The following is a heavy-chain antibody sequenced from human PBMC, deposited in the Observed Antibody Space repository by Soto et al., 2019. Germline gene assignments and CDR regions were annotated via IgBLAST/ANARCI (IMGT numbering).Heavy chain of an antibody. D-gene: IGHD3-3*01. Sequence: SGPTLVNPTQTLTLTCTFSGFSFRTSGVGVGWIRQPPGKALEWLALIYWDDDRRYSPSLKDRVTITKDTSKSQVVLTMTNVDTSDTCTYYSATTPGRYGVVTPFNYWGQGIPVTVSS. CDR2: IYWDDDR. CDR3: ATTPGRYGVVTPFNY. V-gene: IGHV2-5*02. CDR1: GFSFRTSGVG. J-gene: IGHJ4*02.